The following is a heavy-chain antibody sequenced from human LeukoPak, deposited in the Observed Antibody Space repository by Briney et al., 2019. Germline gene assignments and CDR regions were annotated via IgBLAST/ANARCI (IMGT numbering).Heavy chain of an antibody. J-gene: IGHJ4*02. V-gene: IGHV4-4*02. CDR2: INHSGST. CDR1: GGSVSSRNW. CDR3: GGQGY. Sequence: PSETLSLTCAVSGGSVSSRNWWSWVRQPPGKGLEWIGEINHSGSTNYNPSLKSRVTISVDTSKNQFSLKVSSVTAADTAVYYCGGQGYWGQGTLVTVSS.